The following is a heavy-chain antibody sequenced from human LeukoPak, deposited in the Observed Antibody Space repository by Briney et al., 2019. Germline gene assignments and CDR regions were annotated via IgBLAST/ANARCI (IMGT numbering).Heavy chain of an antibody. J-gene: IGHJ6*03. CDR1: VYTFTGYY. CDR3: ARGAYYYYYYMDV. Sequence: GASVKVSCKASVYTFTGYYMHWVRQAPGQGLEWMGWINPNSGGTNYAQKFRGRVTMTRDTSISTAYMELSRLRSDDTAVYYCARGAYYYYYYMDVWGKGTTVTVSS. V-gene: IGHV1-2*02. CDR2: INPNSGGT.